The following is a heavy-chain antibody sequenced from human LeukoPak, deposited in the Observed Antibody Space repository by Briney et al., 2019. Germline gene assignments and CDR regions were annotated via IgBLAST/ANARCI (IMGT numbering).Heavy chain of an antibody. CDR3: ARGGSGSYNWFDP. CDR1: GGSISSGDYY. J-gene: IGHJ5*02. D-gene: IGHD1-26*01. V-gene: IGHV4-30-4*01. CDR2: IYYSGST. Sequence: PSETLSLTCTVSGGSISSGDYYWGWIRQPPGKGLEWIGYIYYSGSTYYNPSLKSRVTISVDTSKNQFSLKLSSVTAADTAVYYCARGGSGSYNWFDPWGQGTLVTVSS.